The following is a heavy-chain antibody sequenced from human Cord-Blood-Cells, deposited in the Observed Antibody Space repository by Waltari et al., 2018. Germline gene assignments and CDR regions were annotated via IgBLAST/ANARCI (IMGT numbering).Heavy chain of an antibody. CDR2: IIPILGIA. CDR1: GGTFSSYA. D-gene: IGHD7-27*01. Sequence: QVQLVQSGAEVKKPGSSVKVSCKASGGTFSSYAISWVRQAPGQGLEWMGGIIPILGIANYAQKFQGRVTITAEQSTSTGYMGLSSLRSEETAVYYCARTTGDEGWFDPWGQGTLVTVSS. CDR3: ARTTGDEGWFDP. V-gene: IGHV1-69*10. J-gene: IGHJ5*02.